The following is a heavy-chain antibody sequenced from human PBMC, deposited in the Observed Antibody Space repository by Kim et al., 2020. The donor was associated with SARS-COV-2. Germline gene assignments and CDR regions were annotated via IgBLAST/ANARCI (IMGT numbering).Heavy chain of an antibody. Sequence: GGSLRLSCTASGFRFADYSINWVRQAPGKGLEWVGFIASKAFGGTRAYAASVKVRFSIARDESKAIAYLQMNGLKTEDTAEYFCTRAYCGADCYYWFDPWGQGPLVPVFS. J-gene: IGHJ5*02. V-gene: IGHV3-49*04. D-gene: IGHD2-21*02. CDR2: IASKAFGGTR. CDR3: TRAYCGADCYYWFDP. CDR1: GFRFADYS.